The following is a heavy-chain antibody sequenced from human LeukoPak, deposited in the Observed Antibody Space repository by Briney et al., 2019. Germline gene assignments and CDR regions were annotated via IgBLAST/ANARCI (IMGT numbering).Heavy chain of an antibody. CDR1: GGSISSYY. J-gene: IGHJ4*02. D-gene: IGHD3-3*01. V-gene: IGHV4-59*01. CDR2: IYYSGST. CDR3: ASLTIFGPESSDY. Sequence: PSETLSLTCTVPGGSISSYYWSWIRQPPGKGLEWIGYIYYSGSTNYNPSLKSRVTISVDTSKNQFSLKLSSVTAADTAVYYCASLTIFGPESSDYWGQGTLVTVSS.